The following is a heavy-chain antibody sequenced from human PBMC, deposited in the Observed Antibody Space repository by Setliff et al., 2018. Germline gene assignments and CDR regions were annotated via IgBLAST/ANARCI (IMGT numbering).Heavy chain of an antibody. CDR2: ISGSGGST. CDR3: AKDSSSSWSFDY. D-gene: IGHD6-13*01. Sequence: GGSLRLSCAASGFTFSSYAMSWVRQAPGKGLEWVSAISGSGGSTYYADSVKGRFTISRDNSKNTVYLEMNSLRAEDTAVYYCAKDSSSSWSFDYWGQGTLVTVSS. CDR1: GFTFSSYA. V-gene: IGHV3-23*01. J-gene: IGHJ4*02.